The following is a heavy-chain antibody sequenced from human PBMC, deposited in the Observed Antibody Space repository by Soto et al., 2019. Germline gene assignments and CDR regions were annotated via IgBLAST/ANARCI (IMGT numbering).Heavy chain of an antibody. D-gene: IGHD3-3*01. J-gene: IGHJ3*02. Sequence: QVQLQQWGAGLLKPSETLSLTCAVYGGSFSGYYWSWIRQPPGKGLEWIGEINHSGSTNYNPSLKSRVTISVDTSKNQFSLKLSSVTAADTAVYYCARVNLNRYYDFSRTIWRAFDIWGQGTMVTVSS. CDR2: INHSGST. CDR3: ARVNLNRYYDFSRTIWRAFDI. CDR1: GGSFSGYY. V-gene: IGHV4-34*01.